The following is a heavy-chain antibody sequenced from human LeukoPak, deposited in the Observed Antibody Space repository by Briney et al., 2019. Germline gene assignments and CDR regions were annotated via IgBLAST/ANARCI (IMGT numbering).Heavy chain of an antibody. CDR1: GFTFSSYG. CDR3: ASEIIFGSFDY. V-gene: IGHV3-23*01. CDR2: ISGSGGST. J-gene: IGHJ4*02. Sequence: GGTLRLSCAASGFTFSSYGMSWVRQAPGKGLEWVSAISGSGGSTYYADSVKGRFTISRDNSKNTLYLQMNSLRAEDTAVYYCASEIIFGSFDYWGQGTLVTVSS. D-gene: IGHD3-3*01.